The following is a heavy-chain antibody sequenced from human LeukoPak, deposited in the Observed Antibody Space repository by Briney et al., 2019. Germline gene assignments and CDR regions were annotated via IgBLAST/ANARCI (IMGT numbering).Heavy chain of an antibody. J-gene: IGHJ3*02. CDR3: ARSGSGYNYDAFDI. V-gene: IGHV5-51*01. Sequence: GESLKISRKTSGYSFTSYWIGWVRQMPGKGLEWMGIIYPDDSDTRYSPSFQGQVTISADKSISTAYLQWSSLKASDTAVYYCARSGSGYNYDAFDIWGQGTMVTVSS. D-gene: IGHD3-22*01. CDR2: IYPDDSDT. CDR1: GYSFTSYW.